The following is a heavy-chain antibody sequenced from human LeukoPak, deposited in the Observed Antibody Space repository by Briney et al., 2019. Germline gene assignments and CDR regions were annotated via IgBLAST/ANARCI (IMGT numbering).Heavy chain of an antibody. CDR2: ITRSSTTI. D-gene: IGHD6-19*01. Sequence: GGSLRLSCAASGFNFSIYSMNWVRQAPGKGLEWVSYITRSSTTIYYADSVKGRFTISRDNSKNTLYLQMNSLRAEDTAVYYCARDFPVQYRSGLDAFDIWGQGTMVTVSS. J-gene: IGHJ3*02. CDR3: ARDFPVQYRSGLDAFDI. V-gene: IGHV3-48*01. CDR1: GFNFSIYS.